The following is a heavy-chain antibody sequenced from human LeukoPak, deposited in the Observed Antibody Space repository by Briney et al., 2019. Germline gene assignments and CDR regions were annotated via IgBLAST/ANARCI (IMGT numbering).Heavy chain of an antibody. CDR3: ARAPAGCGGTCPFDS. Sequence: SVKVSCKASGGTFSSYAISWVRQAPGQGLEWMGGIIPIFGTANYAQKFQGRVTITTDESTSTAYMELSSLRSEDTAVYYCARAPAGCGGTCPFDSWGQGTLVTVSS. D-gene: IGHD2-15*01. CDR1: GGTFSSYA. V-gene: IGHV1-69*05. J-gene: IGHJ4*02. CDR2: IIPIFGTA.